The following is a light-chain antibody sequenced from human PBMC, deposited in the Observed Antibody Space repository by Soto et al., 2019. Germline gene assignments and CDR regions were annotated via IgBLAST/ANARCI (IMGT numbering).Light chain of an antibody. CDR2: GPS. CDR1: QSVATGF. J-gene: IGKJ4*01. V-gene: IGKV3-20*01. Sequence: EIVLTQSPGTLSLSPGERATLSCRASQSVATGFLAWYQQKPGQAPRLLVYGPSSRATGIPDRFSGSGSGTDFTLTIRSLDPEDSAVYYCQQYGSSPPLTFGGGTKVEIK. CDR3: QQYGSSPPLT.